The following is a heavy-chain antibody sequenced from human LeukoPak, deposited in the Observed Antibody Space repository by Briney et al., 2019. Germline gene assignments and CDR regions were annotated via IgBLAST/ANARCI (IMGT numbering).Heavy chain of an antibody. J-gene: IGHJ4*02. CDR2: ISSNGGST. Sequence: GGSLRLSCAASGFSFSSYGMHWVRQAPGKGLEYVSAISSNGGSTYYADSVKGRFTISRDNSKNTLYLQMGSLRLEDMAVYYCARDRWLYDFWSGFDYWGQGTLVTVSS. CDR3: ARDRWLYDFWSGFDY. V-gene: IGHV3-64*02. D-gene: IGHD3-3*01. CDR1: GFSFSSYG.